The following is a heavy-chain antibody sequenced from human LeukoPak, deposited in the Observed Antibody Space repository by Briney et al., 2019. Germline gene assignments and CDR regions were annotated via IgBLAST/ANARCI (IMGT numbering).Heavy chain of an antibody. V-gene: IGHV4-61*02. CDR2: IYTSGST. CDR1: GGSISSGSYY. J-gene: IGHJ6*03. Sequence: PSETLSLTCTVSGGSISSGSYYWSWIRQPAGKGLEWIGRIYTSGSTNYNPSLKSRVTISVDTSKNQFSLKLSSVTAADTAVYYCARSSEYCSSTSCYYYYYMDVWGKGTTVTISS. D-gene: IGHD2-2*01. CDR3: ARSSEYCSSTSCYYYYYMDV.